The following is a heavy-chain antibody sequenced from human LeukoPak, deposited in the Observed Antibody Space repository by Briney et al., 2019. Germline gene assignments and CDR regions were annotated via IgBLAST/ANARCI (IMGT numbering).Heavy chain of an antibody. D-gene: IGHD6-13*01. CDR3: AKDIAATGKLCFDL. CDR1: GFTLDDYS. CDR2: ISWHSGSI. V-gene: IGHV3-9*01. J-gene: IGHJ2*01. Sequence: PGRSLRLSCAASGFTLDDYSMQWVRQTPGKGPGWVSGISWHSGSIGYADSVKGRFTISRDNAKNSLYLQMNSLRAEDTALYYCAKDIAATGKLCFDLWGRGTLVTVSS.